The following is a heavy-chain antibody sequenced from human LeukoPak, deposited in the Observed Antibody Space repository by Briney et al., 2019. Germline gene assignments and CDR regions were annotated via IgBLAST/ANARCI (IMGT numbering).Heavy chain of an antibody. D-gene: IGHD4-17*01. CDR3: AREGFYGDFDY. CDR1: GGSISSSNFH. V-gene: IGHV4-61*02. Sequence: SETLSLTCSVSGGSISSSNFHWGWIRQAPGKGLEWIGRIYTSGSTNYNPSLKSRVTISVDTSKNQFSLKLSSVTAADTAVYYCAREGFYGDFDYWGQGTLVTVSS. CDR2: IYTSGST. J-gene: IGHJ4*02.